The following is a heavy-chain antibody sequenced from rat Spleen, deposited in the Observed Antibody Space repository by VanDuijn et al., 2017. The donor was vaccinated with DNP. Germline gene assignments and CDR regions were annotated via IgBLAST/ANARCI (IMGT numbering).Heavy chain of an antibody. CDR3: TTRGIYGGYDF. Sequence: EVRLVESGGGLVQPGNSLRLSCAASGFIFSDYAMAWVRQSPKMGLEWVATIIYDGSGAFYRDSVTGRFTISRDFAKSTLYLQMDSLRSEDSATYYCTTRGIYGGYDFWGQGVMVTVSS. V-gene: IGHV5S10*01. D-gene: IGHD1-11*01. J-gene: IGHJ2*01. CDR1: GFIFSDYA. CDR2: IIYDGSGA.